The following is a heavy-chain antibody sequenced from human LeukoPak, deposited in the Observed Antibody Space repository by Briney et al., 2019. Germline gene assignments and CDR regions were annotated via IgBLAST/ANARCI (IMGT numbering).Heavy chain of an antibody. J-gene: IGHJ3*02. CDR3: ARGPGQWLVRAAFDI. CDR1: GYTFTSYG. Sequence: ASVKVSCKASGYTFTSYGISWVRQAPGQGLEWMGWISAYNGNTNYAQKLQGRVTMTTDTSTSTAYMELRSLRSEDTAVYYCARGPGQWLVRAAFDIWGQGTMVTVSS. V-gene: IGHV1-18*01. CDR2: ISAYNGNT. D-gene: IGHD6-19*01.